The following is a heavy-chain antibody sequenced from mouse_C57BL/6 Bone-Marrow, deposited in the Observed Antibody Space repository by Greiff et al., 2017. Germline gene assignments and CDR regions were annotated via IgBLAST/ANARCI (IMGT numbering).Heavy chain of an antibody. CDR1: GFSLTSYA. Sequence: VQRVESGPGLVAPSQSLSITCTVSGFSLTSYAISWVRQPPGKGLEWLGVIWNGGGTNYNSALKSRLSISKDNSKSQVFLKMNSLQTDDTARYYCARTLWGFDYWGQGTTLTVAS. CDR3: ARTLWGFDY. D-gene: IGHD1-1*02. J-gene: IGHJ2*01. V-gene: IGHV2-9-1*01. CDR2: IWNGGGT.